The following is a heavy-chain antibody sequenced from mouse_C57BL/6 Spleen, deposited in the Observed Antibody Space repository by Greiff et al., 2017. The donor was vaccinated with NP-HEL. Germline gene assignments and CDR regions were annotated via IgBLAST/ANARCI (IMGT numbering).Heavy chain of an antibody. CDR1: GYTFTDYE. D-gene: IGHD2-1*01. Sequence: VQLQQSGAELVRPGASVTLSCKASGYTFTDYEMHWVKQTPVHGLEWIGAIDPETGGTAYNQKFKGKAILTADKSSSTAYMELRSLTSEDSAVYYCTRLLYGNRFDYWGQGTTLTVSS. CDR3: TRLLYGNRFDY. CDR2: IDPETGGT. V-gene: IGHV1-15*01. J-gene: IGHJ2*01.